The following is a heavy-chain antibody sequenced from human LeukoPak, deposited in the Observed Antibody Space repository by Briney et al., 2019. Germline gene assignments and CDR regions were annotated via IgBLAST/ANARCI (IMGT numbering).Heavy chain of an antibody. D-gene: IGHD3-10*01. J-gene: IGHJ4*02. CDR3: ARVSGHTSDF. Sequence: SETLSLTCAVYGGSFSGYYWSWIRQPPGKGLEWIGEINHSGSTNYNPSLKSRVTISVDTSKNQFSLKLSSVTAADTAVYYCARVSGHTSDFWGQGTLVTVSS. V-gene: IGHV4-34*01. CDR1: GGSFSGYY. CDR2: INHSGST.